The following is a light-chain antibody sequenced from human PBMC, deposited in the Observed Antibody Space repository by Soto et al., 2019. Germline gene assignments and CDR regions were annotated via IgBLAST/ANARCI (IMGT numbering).Light chain of an antibody. CDR2: WAS. CDR3: QQYYNTQT. J-gene: IGKJ1*01. V-gene: IGKV4-1*01. CDR1: QSVLYSSNNKNY. Sequence: DIVMTQSPDSLAVSLGERATINCKSSQSVLYSSNNKNYLAWYQQKPGHPPKLLIYWASIRESGVPDRFSGGGSGTDFTLTINNVQAEDVAVYYCQQYYNTQTFGQGTKVDIK.